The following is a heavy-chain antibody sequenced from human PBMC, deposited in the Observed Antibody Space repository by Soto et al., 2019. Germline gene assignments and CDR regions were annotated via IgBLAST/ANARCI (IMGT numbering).Heavy chain of an antibody. CDR1: GYTFTSYD. CDR3: ARGVVSGLV. V-gene: IGHV1-8*01. Sequence: QVQLVQSGAEVKKPGASVKVSCKASGYTFTSYDINWVRQATGQGLEWMGGMDPNSGNTGYEQKFQGSVNMTRIPSISTAHMELSSLRSEDTAVNYWARGVVSGLVWGQGTTVTFSS. CDR2: MDPNSGNT. J-gene: IGHJ6*02.